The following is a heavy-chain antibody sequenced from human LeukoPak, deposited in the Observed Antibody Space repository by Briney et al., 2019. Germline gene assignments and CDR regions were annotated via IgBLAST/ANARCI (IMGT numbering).Heavy chain of an antibody. CDR2: IKQDGSDK. Sequence: GGSLRLSCAASGFAFGSSWMSWVRQAPGKGLEWVANIKQDGSDKYYLDSVKGRFTISRDNARNSLYLQMYSLRAEDTAVYYCARLVDGWCVSTSCWGAFDIWGHGTVVTVSS. CDR3: ARLVDGWCVSTSCWGAFDI. V-gene: IGHV3-7*01. CDR1: GFAFGSSW. J-gene: IGHJ3*02. D-gene: IGHD2-2*01.